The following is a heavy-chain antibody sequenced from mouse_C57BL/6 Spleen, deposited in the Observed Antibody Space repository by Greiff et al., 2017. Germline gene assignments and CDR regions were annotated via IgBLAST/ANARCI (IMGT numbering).Heavy chain of an antibody. CDR2: IDPSDSET. D-gene: IGHD1-1*01. J-gene: IGHJ4*01. CDR1: GYTFTSYW. Sequence: QVQLQQPGAELVRPGSSVKLSCKASGYTFTSYWMHWVKQRPIQGLEWIGNIDPSDSETHYNQKFKDKATLTVDKSSSTAYMQLSGLTSEDSAVYYCARSDCYGSSFYAMDYWGQGTSVTVSS. CDR3: ARSDCYGSSFYAMDY. V-gene: IGHV1-52*01.